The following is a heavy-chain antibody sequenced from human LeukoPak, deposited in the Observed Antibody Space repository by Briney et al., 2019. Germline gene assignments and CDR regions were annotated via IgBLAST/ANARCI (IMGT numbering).Heavy chain of an antibody. CDR2: ISYDGSNK. CDR3: AKDPAIKRDLGDI. V-gene: IGHV3-30*18. CDR1: GFTFSSYG. D-gene: IGHD5-12*01. Sequence: GGSLRLSCAASGFTFSSYGMHWVRQAPGKGLEWVAVISYDGSNKYYADSVKGRFTISRDNSKNTLYLQMNSLRAEDTVVYYCAKDPAIKRDLGDIWGQGTMVTVSS. J-gene: IGHJ3*02.